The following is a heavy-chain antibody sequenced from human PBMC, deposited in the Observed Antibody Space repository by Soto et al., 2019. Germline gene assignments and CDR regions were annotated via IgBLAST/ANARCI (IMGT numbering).Heavy chain of an antibody. CDR3: ARDFYGSIDY. CDR1: GFTFHRDW. J-gene: IGHJ4*02. CDR2: INQDGGER. D-gene: IGHD4-17*01. Sequence: GGSLRLSCAASGFTFHRDWMNWVRQAPGEGLEWVATINQDGGERNYVDSVKGRFTISRDNAKNSLYLQMNSLRAEDTAVYYCARDFYGSIDYWGQGALVTAPQ. V-gene: IGHV3-7*01.